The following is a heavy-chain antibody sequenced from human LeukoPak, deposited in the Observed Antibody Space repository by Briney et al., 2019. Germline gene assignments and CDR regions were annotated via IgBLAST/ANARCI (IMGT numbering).Heavy chain of an antibody. J-gene: IGHJ3*02. Sequence: PSETLSLTCAVYGGSFSGYYRSWIRQPPGKGLEWIGEINHSGSTNYNPSLKSRVTISVDTSKNQFSLKLSSVTAADTAVYYCASVSMVQGVISRDAFDIWGQGTMVTVSS. CDR3: ASVSMVQGVISRDAFDI. CDR2: INHSGST. D-gene: IGHD3-10*01. V-gene: IGHV4-34*01. CDR1: GGSFSGYY.